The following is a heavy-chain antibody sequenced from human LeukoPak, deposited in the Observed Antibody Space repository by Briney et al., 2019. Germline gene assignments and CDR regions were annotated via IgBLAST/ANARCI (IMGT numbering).Heavy chain of an antibody. CDR3: ARSNQADDY. Sequence: PGGSLRLSCAASGFTFSNYWMHWVRQVPGKGLVWVSRINTGGSSTTYADSVNGRFTISRDNAKNTLYLQMNSLRAEDTAVYYCARSNQADDYWGQGTLVTVSS. CDR2: INTGGSST. CDR1: GFTFSNYW. D-gene: IGHD4-11*01. J-gene: IGHJ4*02. V-gene: IGHV3-74*01.